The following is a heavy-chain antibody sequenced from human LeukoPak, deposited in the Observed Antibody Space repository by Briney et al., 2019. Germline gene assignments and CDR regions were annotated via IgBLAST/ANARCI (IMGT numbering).Heavy chain of an antibody. J-gene: IGHJ5*02. CDR3: AREHSGYDS. CDR1: GYSFSRYG. CDR2: INPSGGST. D-gene: IGHD5-12*01. V-gene: IGHV1-46*01. Sequence: ASVKVSCKASGYSFSRYGISWVRQAPGQGLEWMGIINPSGGSTNYAQKFQGRVTMTRDTSTSTVYMELSSLRSEDTAVYYCAREHSGYDSWGQGTLLTVSS.